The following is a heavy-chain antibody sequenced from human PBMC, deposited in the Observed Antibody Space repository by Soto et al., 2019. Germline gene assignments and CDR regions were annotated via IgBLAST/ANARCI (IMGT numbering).Heavy chain of an antibody. V-gene: IGHV3-33*01. J-gene: IGHJ6*02. Sequence: QVQLVESGGGVVQPGRSLRLSCAASGFTFSSYGVHWVRQAPGKGLEWVAVIWYDGSNKYYADSVKGRFTISRDNSKNTLYLQMNSLRAEDTAVYYCALVVVPAAITGYYYYGMDVWGQGTTVTVSS. CDR1: GFTFSSYG. D-gene: IGHD2-2*01. CDR3: ALVVVPAAITGYYYYGMDV. CDR2: IWYDGSNK.